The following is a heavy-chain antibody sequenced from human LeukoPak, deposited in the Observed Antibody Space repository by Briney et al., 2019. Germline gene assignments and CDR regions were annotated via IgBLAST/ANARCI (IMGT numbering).Heavy chain of an antibody. Sequence: GASVKVSRKASGYTFTSYAMHWVRQAPGQRLEWMGWINAGNGNTKYSQKFQGRVTITRDTSASTAYMELSSLRSEDTAVYYCARGLEWELLFDYWGQGTLVTVSS. CDR2: INAGNGNT. D-gene: IGHD1-26*01. V-gene: IGHV1-3*01. CDR3: ARGLEWELLFDY. CDR1: GYTFTSYA. J-gene: IGHJ4*02.